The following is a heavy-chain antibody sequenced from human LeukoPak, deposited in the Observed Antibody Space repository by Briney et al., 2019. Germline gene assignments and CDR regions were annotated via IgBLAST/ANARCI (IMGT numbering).Heavy chain of an antibody. D-gene: IGHD6-13*01. J-gene: IGHJ4*02. Sequence: GGSLRLSCAASGFTFSSYGMHWVRQAPGKGLEWVSAISGSGGSTYYADSVKGRFTISRDNSKNTLYLQMNSLRAEDTAVYYCAKGNRWIAAAGTLDYWGQGTLVTVSS. CDR1: GFTFSSYG. V-gene: IGHV3-23*01. CDR3: AKGNRWIAAAGTLDY. CDR2: ISGSGGST.